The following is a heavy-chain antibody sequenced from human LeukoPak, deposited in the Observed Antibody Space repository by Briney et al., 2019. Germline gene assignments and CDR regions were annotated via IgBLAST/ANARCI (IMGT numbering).Heavy chain of an antibody. V-gene: IGHV4-34*01. J-gene: IGHJ3*02. CDR2: INHSGST. Sequence: PSETLSLTCAVYGGSFRGYYWSWIRQPPGKGLEWIGEINHSGSTNYNPSLKSRVTISVDTSKNQFSLKLSSVTAADTAVYYCARGRRQWLRAFDIWGQGTMVTVSS. CDR3: ARGRRQWLRAFDI. CDR1: GGSFRGYY. D-gene: IGHD6-19*01.